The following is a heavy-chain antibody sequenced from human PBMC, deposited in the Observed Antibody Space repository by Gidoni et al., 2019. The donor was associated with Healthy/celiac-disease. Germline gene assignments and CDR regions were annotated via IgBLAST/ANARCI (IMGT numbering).Heavy chain of an antibody. D-gene: IGHD2-2*01. J-gene: IGHJ6*02. V-gene: IGHV3-30-3*01. CDR3: ARGTDIVVVPAALYYYYGMDV. CDR1: GFTFSSYA. CDR2: ISYDGSNK. Sequence: QVQLVESGGGVVQPGRSLRLSCAASGFTFSSYAMHWVRQAPGKGLEWVAVISYDGSNKYYADSVKGRFTISRDNSKNTLYLQMNSLRAEDTAVYYCARGTDIVVVPAALYYYYGMDVWGQGTTVTVSS.